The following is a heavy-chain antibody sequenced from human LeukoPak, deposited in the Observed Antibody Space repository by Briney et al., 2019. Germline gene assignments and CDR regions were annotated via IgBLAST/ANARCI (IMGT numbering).Heavy chain of an antibody. CDR2: MNPNSGNT. V-gene: IGHV1-8*01. D-gene: IGHD1-1*01. CDR1: GYTFTSYD. CDR3: ARSITNYYYYGMDV. J-gene: IGHJ6*02. Sequence: ASVKVSFKASGYTFTSYDINWVRQAPGQGLEWMGWMNPNSGNTGYPQKFQGRVTMTRNTSISTAYMELSSLRSEDTAVYYCARSITNYYYYGMDVWGQGTTVTVSS.